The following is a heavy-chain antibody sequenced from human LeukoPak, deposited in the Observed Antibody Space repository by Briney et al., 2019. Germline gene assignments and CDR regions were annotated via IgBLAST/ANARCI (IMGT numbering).Heavy chain of an antibody. CDR2: IYHSGST. V-gene: IGHV4-38-2*02. D-gene: IGHD6-6*01. CDR1: GYSISSGYR. Sequence: SETLSLACTVSGYSISSGYRWGWIRQPTGKGLEWIGSIYHSGSTYYNPSLKSRVTISVDTSKNQFSLKLSSVTAADTAVYYCARDLGIAARPDYWGQGTLVTVSS. J-gene: IGHJ4*02. CDR3: ARDLGIAARPDY.